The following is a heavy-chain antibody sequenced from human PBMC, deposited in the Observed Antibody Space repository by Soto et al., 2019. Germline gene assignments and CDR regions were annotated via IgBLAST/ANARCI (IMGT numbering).Heavy chain of an antibody. J-gene: IGHJ1*01. D-gene: IGHD1-20*01. V-gene: IGHV1-69*01. CDR3: ARDPRSITGTTSSEDFQH. Sequence: QAQLMQSGAEVKKPGSSVKVSCKASGGTFSDYAINWVRQAPGQGLEWMGGIIPLLGITDYGQKFQGRITIAADESTGTAYMDLRGLRSEDTAVYYCARDPRSITGTTSSEDFQHWGRGTLVSVSS. CDR2: IIPLLGIT. CDR1: GGTFSDYA.